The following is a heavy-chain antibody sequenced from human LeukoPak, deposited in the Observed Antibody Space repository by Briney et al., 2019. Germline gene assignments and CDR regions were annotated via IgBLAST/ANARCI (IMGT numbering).Heavy chain of an antibody. J-gene: IGHJ4*02. D-gene: IGHD5-18*01. CDR3: ARGPSGFVGTAMGEFDY. CDR2: ISSSSSTI. CDR1: GFTFSSYS. V-gene: IGHV3-48*01. Sequence: GGSLRLSCAASGFTFSSYSMNWVRQAPGKGLEWVSYISSSSSTIYYADSVKGRFTISRDNAKNSLYLQMNSLRAEDTAVYYCARGPSGFVGTAMGEFDYWGQGTLVTVSS.